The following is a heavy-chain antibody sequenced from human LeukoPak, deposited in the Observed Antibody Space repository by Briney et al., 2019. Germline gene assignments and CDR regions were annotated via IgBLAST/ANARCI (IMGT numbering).Heavy chain of an antibody. CDR1: GFTFKNFG. J-gene: IGHJ4*02. CDR2: ISATGGGA. D-gene: IGHD2-15*01. Sequence: PGGSLRLSGAASGFTFKNFGMTWGGQGPGKGLEWVSTISATGGGAYYADSVKGRFTISRDNSKNTLYLQMNSLRAEDTAVYYCAKDPGDIVVVVAATYFDYWGQGTLVTVSS. CDR3: AKDPGDIVVVVAATYFDY. V-gene: IGHV3-23*01.